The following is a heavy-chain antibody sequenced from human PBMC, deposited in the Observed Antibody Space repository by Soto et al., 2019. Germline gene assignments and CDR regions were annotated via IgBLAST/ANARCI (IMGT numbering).Heavy chain of an antibody. Sequence: GGSLRLSCAASGFTFSSYGMHWVRQAPGKGLEWVAVIWYDGSNKYYADSVKGRFTISRDNSKNTLYLQMNILRAEDTAVYYCARDYYYGSGSYYRWFDPWGQGTLVTVSS. V-gene: IGHV3-33*01. CDR3: ARDYYYGSGSYYRWFDP. D-gene: IGHD3-10*01. CDR2: IWYDGSNK. CDR1: GFTFSSYG. J-gene: IGHJ5*02.